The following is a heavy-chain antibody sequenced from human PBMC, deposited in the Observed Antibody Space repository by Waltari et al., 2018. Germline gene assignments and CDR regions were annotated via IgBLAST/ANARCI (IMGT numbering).Heavy chain of an antibody. J-gene: IGHJ6*03. Sequence: QVQLVQSGAEVTKPESSVKVSCKASGATFSISAISWVRQAPGQGLEWMGGIIPIFGTANYAQKFQGRVTITADESTSTAYMELSSLRSEDTAVYYCAAGSGSYMIEYYYMDVWGKGTTVTISS. CDR2: IIPIFGTA. V-gene: IGHV1-69*12. D-gene: IGHD3-10*01. CDR1: GATFSISA. CDR3: AAGSGSYMIEYYYMDV.